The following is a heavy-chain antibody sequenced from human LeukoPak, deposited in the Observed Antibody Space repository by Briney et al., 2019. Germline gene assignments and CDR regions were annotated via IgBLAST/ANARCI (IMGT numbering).Heavy chain of an antibody. D-gene: IGHD6-13*01. J-gene: IGHJ4*02. V-gene: IGHV4-59*12. CDR3: ARDASSWSTPFDY. CDR1: GGSISSYY. Sequence: SEILSLTCTVSGGSISSYYWSWIRQPPGKGLEWIGYIYYSGSTNYNPSLKSRVTISVDTSKNQFSLKLSSVTAADTAVYYCARDASSWSTPFDYWGQGTLVTVPS. CDR2: IYYSGST.